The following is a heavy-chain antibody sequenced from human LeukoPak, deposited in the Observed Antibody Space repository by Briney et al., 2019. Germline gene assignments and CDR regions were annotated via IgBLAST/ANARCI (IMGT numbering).Heavy chain of an antibody. D-gene: IGHD2-15*01. CDR2: ISSSSSYI. CDR3: ARVHCSGGSCYLRTHDYYYYYGMDV. Sequence: PGGSLRLSCAASGFTFSSYSMNWVRQAPGKGLEWVSSISSSSSYIYYADSVKGRFTISRDNAKNSLYLQMNSLRAEDTAVYYCARVHCSGGSCYLRTHDYYYYYGMDVWGQGTTVTVSS. CDR1: GFTFSSYS. V-gene: IGHV3-21*04. J-gene: IGHJ6*02.